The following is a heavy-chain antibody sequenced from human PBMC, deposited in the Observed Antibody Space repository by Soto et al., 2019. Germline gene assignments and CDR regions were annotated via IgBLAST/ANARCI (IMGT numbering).Heavy chain of an antibody. D-gene: IGHD3-10*01. CDR2: INPNSGGT. Sequence: RASVKVSCKASGYTFTGYYMHWVRQAPGQGLEWMGWINPNSGGTNYAQKFQGRVTITRDTSISTAYMELSRLRSDYTAVYYCARSPYYYGAGSYYRPSNWFGPWGQGSLVTVSS. V-gene: IGHV1-2*02. CDR1: GYTFTGYY. CDR3: ARSPYYYGAGSYYRPSNWFGP. J-gene: IGHJ5*02.